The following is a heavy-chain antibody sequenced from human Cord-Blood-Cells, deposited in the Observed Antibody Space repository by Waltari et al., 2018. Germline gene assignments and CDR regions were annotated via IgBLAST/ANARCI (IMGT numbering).Heavy chain of an antibody. Sequence: QVQLVESGGGVVQPGGSLRLSCAASGFTFSSYGMHWVRQAPGKGLEWVAFIRYYGSNKYYADSVKGRFTISRDNSKNTLYLQMNSLRAEDTAVYYCAKDRTGYSSSWTLIDYWGQGTLVTVSS. D-gene: IGHD6-13*01. CDR2: IRYYGSNK. CDR1: GFTFSSYG. V-gene: IGHV3-30*02. J-gene: IGHJ4*02. CDR3: AKDRTGYSSSWTLIDY.